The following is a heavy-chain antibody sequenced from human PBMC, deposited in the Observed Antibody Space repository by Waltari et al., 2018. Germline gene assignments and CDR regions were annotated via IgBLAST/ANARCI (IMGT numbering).Heavy chain of an antibody. CDR2: SKPNRGGT. CDR1: GYTFTGYS. V-gene: IGHV1-2*05. D-gene: IGHD6-13*01. CDR3: ARRVIAAAGALFDY. J-gene: IGHJ4*02. Sequence: QVQLVQSGAEVKKPGASVKVSCKASGYTFTGYSLHWVRQAPGQGLEWMVRSKPNRGGTNCAKKSQGRVTMTRDTSISSAYMELSRLRSDDTGVYYCARRVIAAAGALFDYWGQGTLVTVSS.